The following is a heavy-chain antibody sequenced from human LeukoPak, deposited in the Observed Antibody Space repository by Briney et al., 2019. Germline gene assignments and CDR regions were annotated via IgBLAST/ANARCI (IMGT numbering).Heavy chain of an antibody. Sequence: PGRSLRLSCAASGFTFSSYAMHWVRQAPGKGLEWVAVISYDGSNKYYADSVKGRFTISRDNSKNTLYLQMNSLRAEDTAVYYCARAQPKYSSGWYGSRYYFDYWGQGTLVTVSS. CDR2: ISYDGSNK. V-gene: IGHV3-30*04. J-gene: IGHJ4*02. CDR3: ARAQPKYSSGWYGSRYYFDY. D-gene: IGHD6-19*01. CDR1: GFTFSSYA.